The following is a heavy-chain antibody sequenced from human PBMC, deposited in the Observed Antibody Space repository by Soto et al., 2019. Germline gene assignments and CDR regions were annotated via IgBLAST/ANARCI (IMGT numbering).Heavy chain of an antibody. CDR2: IYPGDSDT. V-gene: IGHV5-51*01. CDR1: GYSFTSYW. Sequence: GESLKISCKDSGYSFTSYWIGWVRQMPGKGLEWMGIIYPGDSDTRYSPSFQGQVTISADKSISTAYLQWSSLKASDTAMYYCARGRYSYRYGPLEFAYWGPGTLVTVSS. D-gene: IGHD5-18*01. J-gene: IGHJ4*02. CDR3: ARGRYSYRYGPLEFAY.